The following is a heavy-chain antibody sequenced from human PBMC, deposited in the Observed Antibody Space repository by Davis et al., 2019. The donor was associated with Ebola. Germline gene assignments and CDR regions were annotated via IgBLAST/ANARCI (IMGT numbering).Heavy chain of an antibody. CDR1: GASISSRSYY. CDR3: ARTWYSGTYYDAYDI. V-gene: IGHV4-39*01. Sequence: SETLSLTCTVSGASISSRSYYWGWIRQPPGKGLEWVGSFSYGDNTHYYNPSLRSRVTISVDTSRNQFSLKLSSATAADTAVYYCARTWYSGTYYDAYDIWGQGTMVAVSS. J-gene: IGHJ3*02. CDR2: FSYGDNTH. D-gene: IGHD1-26*01.